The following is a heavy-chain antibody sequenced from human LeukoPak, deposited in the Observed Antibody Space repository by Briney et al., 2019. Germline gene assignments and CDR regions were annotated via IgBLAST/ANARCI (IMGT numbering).Heavy chain of an antibody. V-gene: IGHV3-21*01. J-gene: IGHJ4*02. CDR2: LSSSSSSFI. Sequence: GGSLRLSCAASEFTFSTYHMHWVRQAPGKGLEWVSSLSSSSSSFIYYADSVKGRFTISRDNAKNSLYLQVNSLRAEDTAVYYCARGTYWSPLDFDYWGQGTLVTVSS. D-gene: IGHD3-10*01. CDR3: ARGTYWSPLDFDY. CDR1: EFTFSTYH.